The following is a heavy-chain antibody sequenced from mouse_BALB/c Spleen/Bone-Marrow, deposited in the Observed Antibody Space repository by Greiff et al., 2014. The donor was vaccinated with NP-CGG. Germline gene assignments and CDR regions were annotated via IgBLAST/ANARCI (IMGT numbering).Heavy chain of an antibody. CDR2: IDPANGNT. CDR1: GFNFKDTY. J-gene: IGHJ3*01. Sequence: VQLQQSGAELVKPGASVKLSCTASGFNFKDTYMHWVKQRPEQSLEWIGRIDPANGNTKYDPKFQGKATITVDTSSNTAYMQLSRSTSSDTAAYYCARYYYGSSTFAYWGQGTLVTVSA. D-gene: IGHD1-1*01. CDR3: ARYYYGSSTFAY. V-gene: IGHV14-3*02.